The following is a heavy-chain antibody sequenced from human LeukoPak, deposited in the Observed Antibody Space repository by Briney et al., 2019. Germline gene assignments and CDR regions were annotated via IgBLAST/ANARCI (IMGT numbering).Heavy chain of an antibody. Sequence: GGSLRLSCAASGFTFSSYAMHWVRQAPGKGLEWVAVISYDGSNKSYADSVKGRFTISRDNSKNTLYLQMNSLRAEDTAVYYCAKVPYYDFWSGYPPYFDYWGQGTLVTVSS. CDR1: GFTFSSYA. CDR3: AKVPYYDFWSGYPPYFDY. V-gene: IGHV3-30-3*01. J-gene: IGHJ4*02. CDR2: ISYDGSNK. D-gene: IGHD3-3*01.